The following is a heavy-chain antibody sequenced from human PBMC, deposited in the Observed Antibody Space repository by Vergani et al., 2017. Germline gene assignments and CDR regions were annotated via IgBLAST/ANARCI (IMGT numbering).Heavy chain of an antibody. CDR1: GFTFSSYS. Sequence: EVQLVESGGGLVKPGGSLRLSCAASGFTFSSYSMNWVRQAPGKGLEWVSSISSSSSYINYADSVKGRFTISRDNAKNSLYLQMNSLRAEDTAVYYCARQGVGSGWYRSWGQGTLVTVSS. J-gene: IGHJ5*02. CDR3: ARQGVGSGWYRS. V-gene: IGHV3-21*04. D-gene: IGHD6-19*01. CDR2: ISSSSSYI.